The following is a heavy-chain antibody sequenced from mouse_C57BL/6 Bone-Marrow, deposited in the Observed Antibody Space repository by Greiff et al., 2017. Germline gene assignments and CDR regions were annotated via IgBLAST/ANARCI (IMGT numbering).Heavy chain of an antibody. CDR3: ARSRVYGNYVWFAY. V-gene: IGHV1-53*01. CDR2: INPSNGGT. D-gene: IGHD2-1*01. CDR1: GYTFTSYW. J-gene: IGHJ3*01. Sequence: QVQLQQPGTELVKPGASVKLSCKASGYTFTSYWMHWVKQRPGQGLEWIGNINPSNGGTNYNAKFKSKATLTVDKSSSTAYMQVSSLTSEDSAVYYCARSRVYGNYVWFAYWGQGTLVTVSA.